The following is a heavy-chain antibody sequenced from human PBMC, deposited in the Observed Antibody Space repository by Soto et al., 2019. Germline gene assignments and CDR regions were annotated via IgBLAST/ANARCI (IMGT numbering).Heavy chain of an antibody. CDR1: GGSISSNY. J-gene: IGHJ4*02. D-gene: IGHD6-13*01. V-gene: IGHV4-59*01. CDR2: VYNSGST. Sequence: SETLSLTCTVSGGSISSNYWTWLRQPRGKGLEWIGYVYNSGSTNYNPSLKSRVTISEDTSKSQFSLKVNSMTAADTAVYYCARYRREAVAGYTLDNWGQGILVTVSS. CDR3: ARYRREAVAGYTLDN.